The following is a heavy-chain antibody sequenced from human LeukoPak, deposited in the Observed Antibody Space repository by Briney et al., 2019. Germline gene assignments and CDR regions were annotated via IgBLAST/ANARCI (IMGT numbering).Heavy chain of an antibody. D-gene: IGHD1-26*01. Sequence: SETLSLTCAVYGGSFSGYYWSWIRQPPGKGLEWIGEINHSGSTNYNPSLKSRVTISVDTSKNQFSLKLSSVTAADTAVYYCARHTSGTYFNFDYWGQGTLVTVSS. V-gene: IGHV4-34*01. J-gene: IGHJ4*02. CDR2: INHSGST. CDR1: GGSFSGYY. CDR3: ARHTSGTYFNFDY.